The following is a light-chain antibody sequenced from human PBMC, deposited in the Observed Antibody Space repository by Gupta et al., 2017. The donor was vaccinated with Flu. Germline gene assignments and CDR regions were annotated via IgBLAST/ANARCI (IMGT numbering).Light chain of an antibody. J-gene: IGLJ2*01. Sequence: SGHNDFIRTWPPREPVKAPRVLMKVEDSGTFTKGSGVPARFSVSISGADRDLTISNVQSEDEADYYCETWDTSTRVFGGGTSLTVL. CDR3: ETWDTSTRV. CDR1: SGHNDFI. V-gene: IGLV4-60*03. CDR2: VEDSGTF.